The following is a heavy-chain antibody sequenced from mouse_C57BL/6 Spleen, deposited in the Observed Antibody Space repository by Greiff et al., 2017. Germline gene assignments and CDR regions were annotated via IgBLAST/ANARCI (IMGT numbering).Heavy chain of an antibody. D-gene: IGHD1-1*01. J-gene: IGHJ4*01. CDR1: GYTFPSSW. CDR3: ARGSYGSSYGAMDY. CDR2: IDPSDSET. Sequence: VQLQQPGAELVRPGSSVKLSCKASGYTFPSSWMHWVKQRPIQGLEWIGNIDPSDSETHYNQKFKDKATLTVDKSSSTAYMQLSSLTSEDSAVYYGARGSYGSSYGAMDYWGQGTSVTVSS. V-gene: IGHV1-52*01.